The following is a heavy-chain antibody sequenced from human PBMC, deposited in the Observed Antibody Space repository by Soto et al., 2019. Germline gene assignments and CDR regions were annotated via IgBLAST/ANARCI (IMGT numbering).Heavy chain of an antibody. D-gene: IGHD3-22*01. CDR1: GDSISSYY. J-gene: IGHJ4*02. V-gene: IGHV4-59*01. Sequence: QVQLQESGPGLVKPSETLSLTCAVSGDSISSYYCMWIRQPPGKGLESIGYLYYGQSDNYNPSLKSRVTLSVDTSTNQCSLTLSSMTAADTAVYYCALRSMAVVPEYWGQGTLVTVSS. CDR2: LYYGQSD. CDR3: ALRSMAVVPEY.